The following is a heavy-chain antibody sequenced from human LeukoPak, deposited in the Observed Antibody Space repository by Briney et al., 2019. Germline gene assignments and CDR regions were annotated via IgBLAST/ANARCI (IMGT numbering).Heavy chain of an antibody. D-gene: IGHD1-1*01. J-gene: IGHJ6*03. CDR3: ARDKQLDWAHYYYSYMDV. CDR2: INPNSGGT. Sequence: ASVKVSCKASGGTFSSYAISWVRQAPGQGLEWMGWINPNSGGTNYAQKFQGRVTMTRDTSISTAYMELSRLRSDDTAVYYCARDKQLDWAHYYYSYMDVWGKGTTVTVSS. CDR1: GGTFSSYA. V-gene: IGHV1-2*02.